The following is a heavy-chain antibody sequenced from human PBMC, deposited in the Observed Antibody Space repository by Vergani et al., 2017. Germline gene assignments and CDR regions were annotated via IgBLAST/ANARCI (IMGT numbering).Heavy chain of an antibody. CDR1: GGSFSGYY. V-gene: IGHV4-34*01. CDR2: INHSGST. D-gene: IGHD2-15*01. Sequence: QVQLQESGPGLVKPSETLSLTCAVYGGSFSGYYWSWIRQPPGKGLEWIGEINHSGSTNYNPSLKSRVTISVDTSKNQFSLKLSSVTAADTAVYYCARGRGYCSGGSCYWYIRQGLDYWGQGTLVTVSS. J-gene: IGHJ4*02. CDR3: ARGRGYCSGGSCYWYIRQGLDY.